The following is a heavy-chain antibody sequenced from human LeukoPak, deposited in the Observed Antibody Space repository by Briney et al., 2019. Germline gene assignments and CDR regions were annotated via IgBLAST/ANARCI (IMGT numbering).Heavy chain of an antibody. CDR3: ARVLDGN. J-gene: IGHJ4*02. CDR2: IKQDGSEK. CDR1: GFTFSSYW. D-gene: IGHD5-24*01. V-gene: IGHV3-7*01. Sequence: GGSLSHPCAASGFTFSSYWMTWVRQAPGKGLQWVANIKQDGSEKYYVDSVKGRFTISRDNAKNSLYLQMDSLRTEDTAVYYCARVLDGNWGQGTLVTVSS.